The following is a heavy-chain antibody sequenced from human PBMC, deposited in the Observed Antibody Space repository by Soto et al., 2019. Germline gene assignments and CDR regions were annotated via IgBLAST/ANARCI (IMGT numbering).Heavy chain of an antibody. V-gene: IGHV4-39*01. CDR3: ARRYGASFDY. CDR1: GGSISSSNYY. CDR2: IYYSGST. J-gene: IGHJ4*02. D-gene: IGHD4-17*01. Sequence: PSETLSLTCTVSGGSISSSNYYWGWIRQPPGKGLEWIGSIYYSGSTYYNPSLKSRVTISVDTSKNQFSLKLSSVTAADTAVYYCARRYGASFDYWGQGTLVTVSS.